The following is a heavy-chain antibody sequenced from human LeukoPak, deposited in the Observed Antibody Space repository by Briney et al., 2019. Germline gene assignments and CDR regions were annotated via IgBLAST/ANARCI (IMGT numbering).Heavy chain of an antibody. CDR2: ISTSASST. D-gene: IGHD7-27*01. CDR1: GFTFSSYT. CDR3: AKDPNWDRGY. J-gene: IGHJ4*02. Sequence: GGSLRLSCATSGFTFSSYTMTWVRQAPGKGLEYVSGISTSASSTTYADSVKGRFTISRDNSKNTLYLQMNSLRVEDTAVYYCAKDPNWDRGYWGQGTLVTVSS. V-gene: IGHV3-23*01.